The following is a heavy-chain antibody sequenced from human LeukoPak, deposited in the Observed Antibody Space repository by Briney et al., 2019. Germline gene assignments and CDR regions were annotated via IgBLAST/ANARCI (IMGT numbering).Heavy chain of an antibody. V-gene: IGHV1-69*13. Sequence: SVKVSCKASGGTFRNYALSWVRQAPGQGLEWMGGLIPLFGRAEYAQKFQGRVTIIADEATNTAYLELSSLTSDDTAIYYCASPKENNDYYFDYWGQGTLVTVS. CDR1: GGTFRNYA. J-gene: IGHJ4*02. CDR2: LIPLFGRA. D-gene: IGHD1/OR15-1a*01. CDR3: ASPKENNDYYFDY.